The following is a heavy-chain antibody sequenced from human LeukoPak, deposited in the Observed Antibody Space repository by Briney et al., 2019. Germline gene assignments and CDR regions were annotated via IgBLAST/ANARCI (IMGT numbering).Heavy chain of an antibody. CDR2: ISPDGSQT. V-gene: IGHV3-74*01. CDR1: GFSLSNYW. CDR3: AYLSDYDFWSASSGIDY. Sequence: GGSLRLSCAASGFSLSNYWMHWVRQAPGKGLMWVSQISPDGSQTFYADSLKGRFTVSRDNAKSSLSLQMNSLRVEDTAVYYCAYLSDYDFWSASSGIDYWGQGTLVTVSA. J-gene: IGHJ4*02. D-gene: IGHD3-3*01.